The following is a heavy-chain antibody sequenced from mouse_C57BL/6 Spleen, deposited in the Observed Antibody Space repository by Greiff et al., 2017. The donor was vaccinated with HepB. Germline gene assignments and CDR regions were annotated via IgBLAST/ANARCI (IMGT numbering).Heavy chain of an antibody. Sequence: DVQLVESGGGLVKPGGSLKLSCAASGFTFSDYGMHWVRQAPEKGLEWVAYISSGSSTIYYADTVKGRFTISRDNAKNTLFLQMTSLRSEDTAMYYCARANYDYDVDYFDYWGQGTTLTVSS. CDR1: GFTFSDYG. CDR2: ISSGSSTI. V-gene: IGHV5-17*01. D-gene: IGHD2-4*01. CDR3: ARANYDYDVDYFDY. J-gene: IGHJ2*01.